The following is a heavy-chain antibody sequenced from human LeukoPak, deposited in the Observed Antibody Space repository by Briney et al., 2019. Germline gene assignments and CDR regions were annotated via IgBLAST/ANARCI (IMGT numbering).Heavy chain of an antibody. Sequence: SETLSLTCAVSGGSISSSNWWSWVRQPPGKGLEWIGEIYHSGSTNYNPFLKSRVTISVDKSKNQFSLKLSSVTAADTAVYYCARGGYSSSSIPVMDVWGQGTTVTVSS. J-gene: IGHJ6*02. D-gene: IGHD6-13*01. CDR1: GGSISSSNW. CDR2: IYHSGST. V-gene: IGHV4-4*02. CDR3: ARGGYSSSSIPVMDV.